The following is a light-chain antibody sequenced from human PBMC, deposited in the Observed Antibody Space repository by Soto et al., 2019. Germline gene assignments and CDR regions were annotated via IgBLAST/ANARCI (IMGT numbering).Light chain of an antibody. Sequence: IQVAQSPSSLSASVGDRVTITCRASQSIGSHLNWYQQKPGTAPHLLIYGASGLQGGVPSRFSGGGSGTDFTLTISTLQPEDFATYYCLQTYSLPVAFGGGTKVDIK. CDR2: GAS. CDR1: QSIGSH. CDR3: LQTYSLPVA. V-gene: IGKV1-39*01. J-gene: IGKJ4*01.